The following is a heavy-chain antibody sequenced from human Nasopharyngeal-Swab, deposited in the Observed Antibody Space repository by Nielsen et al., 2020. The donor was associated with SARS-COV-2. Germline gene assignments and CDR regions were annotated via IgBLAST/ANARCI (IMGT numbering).Heavy chain of an antibody. J-gene: IGHJ4*02. CDR1: GYTFADYG. CDR3: ARPPIQQAYYYGSGSYYFPY. D-gene: IGHD3-10*01. CDR2: INAGNGNT. Sequence: ASVKVSCKASGYTFADYGMHWVRQAPGQGLEWVGWINAGNGNTKYSEKFQDRVTITRDTSASTVYMELSSLRSEDTAVYYCARPPIQQAYYYGSGSYYFPYWGQGTLVTVSS. V-gene: IGHV1-3*01.